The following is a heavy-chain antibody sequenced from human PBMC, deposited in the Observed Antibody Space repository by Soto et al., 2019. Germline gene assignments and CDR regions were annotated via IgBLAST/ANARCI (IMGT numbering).Heavy chain of an antibody. Sequence: QVQVVQSGAEVKKPGSSVKVSCKVSGETFTNFAISWVRQAPGQGLEWMGGIIPMFDTPHYAQNFRGRVTITADGATTTAYMELNSLRSADTAVYYCAAGGHNDGYNYYHGMDVWGQGTTVTVS. CDR3: AAGGHNDGYNYYHGMDV. D-gene: IGHD5-18*01. J-gene: IGHJ6*02. CDR2: IIPMFDTP. V-gene: IGHV1-69*19. CDR1: GETFTNFA.